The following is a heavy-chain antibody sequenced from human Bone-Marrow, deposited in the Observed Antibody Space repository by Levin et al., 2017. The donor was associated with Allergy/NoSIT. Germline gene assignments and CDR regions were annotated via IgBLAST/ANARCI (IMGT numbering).Heavy chain of an antibody. CDR1: FFSVRFGASY. V-gene: IGHV4-30-4*01. Sequence: LSLPFPFSFFSVRFGASYWSWIRQPPGKGLQWIGYTSYSGSPYYSPSLKSRINISIDTSKNQLSLKLSSVTAADTAVYFCARGAGYDSTWYWDSWGQGTLATVSS. CDR3: ARGAGYDSTWYWDS. D-gene: IGHD2-2*01. J-gene: IGHJ4*02. CDR2: TSYSGSP.